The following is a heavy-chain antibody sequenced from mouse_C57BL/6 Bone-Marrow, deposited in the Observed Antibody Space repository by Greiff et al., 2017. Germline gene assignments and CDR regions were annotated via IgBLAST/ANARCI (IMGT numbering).Heavy chain of an antibody. D-gene: IGHD2-4*01. V-gene: IGHV1-69*01. J-gene: IGHJ2*01. CDR3: ARGGGLRPDY. CDR2: IDPSDSYN. Sequence: QVQLQQPGAELVMPGASVKLSCKASGYTFTSYWMHWVKQRPGQGLEWIGEIDPSDSYNNYNQKFKGKSTLTVDKSSSTAYMQLSSLTSEDSAVYYGARGGGLRPDYWGQGTTLTVSS. CDR1: GYTFTSYW.